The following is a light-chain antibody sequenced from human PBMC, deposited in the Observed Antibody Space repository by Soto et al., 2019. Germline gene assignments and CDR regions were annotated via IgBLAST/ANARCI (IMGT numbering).Light chain of an antibody. CDR3: SSYTSSSTYVV. Sequence: QSALTQPASVSGSPGQSITISCTGTSSDVGGYNYVSWYQQHPGKAPQLIIYDVTNRPSGVSNRFSGSKSGNTISLTVSGLQSDDKADYHCSSYTSSSTYVVFGGGTKLTVL. CDR2: DVT. V-gene: IGLV2-14*03. J-gene: IGLJ2*01. CDR1: SSDVGGYNY.